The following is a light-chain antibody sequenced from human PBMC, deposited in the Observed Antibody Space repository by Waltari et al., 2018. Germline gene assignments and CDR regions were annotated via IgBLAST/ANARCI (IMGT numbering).Light chain of an antibody. CDR1: QGLGSW. Sequence: DIQMTQSPSTLSASVGDRVTITCRASQGLGSWLAWFQQKPGKAPDLLIYKASNLESGVPSRFSGSGYGREFTLTITSLQAENSATYYCQQYNSYPWTFG. J-gene: IGKJ2*02. CDR2: KAS. CDR3: QQYNSYPWT. V-gene: IGKV1-5*03.